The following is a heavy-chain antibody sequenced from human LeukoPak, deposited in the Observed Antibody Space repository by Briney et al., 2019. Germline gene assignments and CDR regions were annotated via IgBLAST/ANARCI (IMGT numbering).Heavy chain of an antibody. CDR3: ASRIGRYNYYFGMDV. D-gene: IGHD1-26*01. Sequence: SETLSLTCTVHGGPFDHYYWTWIRQSPGMGLEWIGEINESGSTNYDPSLQSRVTISVDTSKNHLFLKMTSVTAADTAVYYCASRIGRYNYYFGMDVWGQGATVTVSS. V-gene: IGHV4-34*01. J-gene: IGHJ6*02. CDR2: INESGST. CDR1: GGPFDHYY.